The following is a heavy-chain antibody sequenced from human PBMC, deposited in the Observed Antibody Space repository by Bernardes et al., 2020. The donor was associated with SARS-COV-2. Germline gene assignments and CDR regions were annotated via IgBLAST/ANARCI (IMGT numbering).Heavy chain of an antibody. J-gene: IGHJ6*02. CDR2: ISAYNGTT. CDR3: ARDLGFWSGYYYYGMDV. V-gene: IGHV1-18*01. CDR1: GYTFTSYG. D-gene: IGHD3-3*01. Sequence: ASVKVSCKASGYTFTSYGISWVRQAPGQGLEWMGWISAYNGTTTYAQNLQGRVTMTTDTSTSTAYMELRSLRSDDTAVYYCARDLGFWSGYYYYGMDVWGQGTTVTVSS.